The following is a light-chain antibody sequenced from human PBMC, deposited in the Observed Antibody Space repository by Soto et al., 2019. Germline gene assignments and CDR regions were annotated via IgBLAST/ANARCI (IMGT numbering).Light chain of an antibody. CDR3: HQYDRSPRT. CDR1: QSLSNNY. J-gene: IGKJ1*01. Sequence: EIVLTQSPGTLSLSPGERATLSCRASQSLSNNYLAWYQQKPGQAPRLLIYVASSRATGIPDRCSASGSGTDFTLTISRLEPEDVAVYYWHQYDRSPRTFGQGTKVEIK. CDR2: VAS. V-gene: IGKV3-20*01.